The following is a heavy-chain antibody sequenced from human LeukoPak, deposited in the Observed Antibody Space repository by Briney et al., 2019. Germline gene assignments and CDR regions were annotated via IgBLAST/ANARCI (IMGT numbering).Heavy chain of an antibody. CDR2: INSDGSST. J-gene: IGHJ4*02. D-gene: IGHD2-15*01. Sequence: PGGSLRLSCAASGFTFSSYWMHWARQAPGKGLVWVSRINSDGSSTNYADSVKGRFTISRDNAKSTLYLQMNSLRAEDTAVYYCAREARDYSYFDSWGQGTLVTVSS. CDR3: AREARDYSYFDS. V-gene: IGHV3-74*01. CDR1: GFTFSSYW.